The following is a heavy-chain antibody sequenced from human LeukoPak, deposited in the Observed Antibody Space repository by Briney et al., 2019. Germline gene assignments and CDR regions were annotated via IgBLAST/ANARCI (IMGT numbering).Heavy chain of an antibody. V-gene: IGHV3-48*03. CDR2: ISSSGSAI. CDR1: GFTSSSYE. Sequence: RPGGSLRLSCAASGFTSSSYEMNWVRQAPGKGLEWVSYISSSGSAIYYADSVKGRFTISRDNAKNSLYLQMNSLRAEDTAVYYCARNNYYGSGWGQGTLVTVSS. CDR3: ARNNYYGSG. D-gene: IGHD3-10*01. J-gene: IGHJ4*02.